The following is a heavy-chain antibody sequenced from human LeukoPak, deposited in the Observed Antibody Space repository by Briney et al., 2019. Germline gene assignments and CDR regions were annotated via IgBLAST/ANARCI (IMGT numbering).Heavy chain of an antibody. CDR3: ARVDSYNAAAFDI. V-gene: IGHV4-4*07. CDR2: IYTSGST. D-gene: IGHD5-24*01. CDR1: GGSISSYY. Sequence: SETLSLTCTVSGGSISSYYWSWIRQPPGKGLEWIGRIYTSGSTNYNPSLKSRVTMSVDTSKNQFSLKLRSVTAADTAVYYCARVDSYNAAAFDIWGQGTMVTASS. J-gene: IGHJ3*02.